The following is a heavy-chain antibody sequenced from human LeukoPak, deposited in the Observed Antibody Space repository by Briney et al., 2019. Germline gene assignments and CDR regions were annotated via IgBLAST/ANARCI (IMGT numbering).Heavy chain of an antibody. V-gene: IGHV3-53*05. CDR1: GFTVSSNY. Sequence: TGGSLRLSCAASGFTVSSNYMSWVRQAPGKGLEWVSLIYSGGSTYYADSVKGRFTISRDNSKNTLYLQMNSLRVDDTAVYYCASPRWYDPWGQGTLVTVSS. CDR2: IYSGGST. CDR3: ASPRWYDP. J-gene: IGHJ5*02.